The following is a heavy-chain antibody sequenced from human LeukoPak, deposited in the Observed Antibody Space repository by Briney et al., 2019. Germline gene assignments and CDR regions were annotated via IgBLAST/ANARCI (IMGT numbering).Heavy chain of an antibody. V-gene: IGHV3-23*01. CDR2: ISGSGGDT. CDR3: LWFGEQLHMTLGY. J-gene: IGHJ4*02. CDR1: GFTFSNYA. D-gene: IGHD3-10*01. Sequence: GGSLRLSCAASGFTFSNYAMSWVRQAPGKGLEWVSHISGSGGDTYYADSVKGRFTISRDNSKNTLYLQMNSLRADDTAVYYCLWFGEQLHMTLGYWGQGTLVTVSS.